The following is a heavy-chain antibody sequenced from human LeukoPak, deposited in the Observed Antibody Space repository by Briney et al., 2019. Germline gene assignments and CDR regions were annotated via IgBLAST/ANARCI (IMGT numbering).Heavy chain of an antibody. V-gene: IGHV4-30-2*01. J-gene: IGHJ3*02. D-gene: IGHD5-12*01. CDR2: IYHSGST. Sequence: SQTLSLTCTVSGGSISSGGYYWSWIRQPPGKGLEWIGYIYHSGSTYYNPSLKSRVTISVDRSKNQFSLRLSSVTAADTAVYYCARDWGSGYDLGDAFDIWGQGTMVTVSS. CDR1: GGSISSGGYY. CDR3: ARDWGSGYDLGDAFDI.